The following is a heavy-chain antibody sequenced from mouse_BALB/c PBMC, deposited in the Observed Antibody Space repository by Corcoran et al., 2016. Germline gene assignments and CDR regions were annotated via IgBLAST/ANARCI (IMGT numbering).Heavy chain of an antibody. D-gene: IGHD3-1*01. V-gene: IGHV14-1*02. Sequence: EVQLQQSGAELVRPGALVKLSCKASGFNIKDYYMHWVKQRPEQGLEWIGWIDPENGNTIYDPKFQGKASITADTSANKAYRLLSSLTSEDTAVYYWASSGSVDYWGQGTTLTFSS. J-gene: IGHJ2*01. CDR2: IDPENGNT. CDR1: GFNIKDYY. CDR3: ASSGSVDY.